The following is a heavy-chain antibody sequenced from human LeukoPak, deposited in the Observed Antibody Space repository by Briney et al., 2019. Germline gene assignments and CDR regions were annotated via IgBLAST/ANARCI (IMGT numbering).Heavy chain of an antibody. Sequence: PSETLSLTCTVSGGSISSSSYYWGWIRQPPGKGLEWIGSCYYSGSTYYNPPLKSRVTISVDTSKNQFSLKLNPVTAADTAVYYCARAYAGGYYYYYMDVWGKGTTVTISS. J-gene: IGHJ6*03. CDR1: GGSISSSSYY. CDR2: CYYSGST. CDR3: ARAYAGGYYYYYMDV. V-gene: IGHV4-39*07. D-gene: IGHD4-23*01.